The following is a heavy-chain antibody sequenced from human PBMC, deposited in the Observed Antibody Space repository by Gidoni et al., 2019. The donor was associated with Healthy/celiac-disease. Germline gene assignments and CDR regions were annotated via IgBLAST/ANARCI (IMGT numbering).Heavy chain of an antibody. Sequence: QVQLVVSGGGVVQPGRSLRLSCASSGFTFSSYGMHWVRQAPGKGLEWVAVISYDGSNKDYADTVKGRFTISRDNSKNTLYLQMNRLRAEDTAVYYCAKGFFGVVTLLFDYWGQGTLVTVSS. J-gene: IGHJ4*02. D-gene: IGHD3-3*01. V-gene: IGHV3-30*18. CDR1: GFTFSSYG. CDR2: ISYDGSNK. CDR3: AKGFFGVVTLLFDY.